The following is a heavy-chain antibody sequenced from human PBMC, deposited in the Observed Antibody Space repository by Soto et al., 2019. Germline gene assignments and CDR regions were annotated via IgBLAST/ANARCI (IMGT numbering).Heavy chain of an antibody. V-gene: IGHV4-61*01. D-gene: IGHD6-19*01. Sequence: SETLSLTCTVSGGSVSSCSYYWSWIRQPPGKGLEWIGYIYYSGSTNYNPSLKSRVTISVDTSKNQFSLKLSPVTAADTAVYYCARLPRPFSNGWFYFDYRGQGTLVPVSS. CDR3: ARLPRPFSNGWFYFDY. CDR1: GGSVSSCSYY. CDR2: IYYSGST. J-gene: IGHJ4*01.